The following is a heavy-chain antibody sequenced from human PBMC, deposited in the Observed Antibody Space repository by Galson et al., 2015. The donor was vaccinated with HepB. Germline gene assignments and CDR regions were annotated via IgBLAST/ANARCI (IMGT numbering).Heavy chain of an antibody. CDR1: GGTFSSYA. D-gene: IGHD6-19*01. Sequence: SVKVSCKASGGTFSSYAISWVRQAPGQGLEWMGGIIPIFGTANYAQKFQGRVTITADESTSTAYMELSSLRSEDTAVYYCARGDSGWYPFDYWGQGTLVTVSS. V-gene: IGHV1-69*13. J-gene: IGHJ4*02. CDR3: ARGDSGWYPFDY. CDR2: IIPIFGTA.